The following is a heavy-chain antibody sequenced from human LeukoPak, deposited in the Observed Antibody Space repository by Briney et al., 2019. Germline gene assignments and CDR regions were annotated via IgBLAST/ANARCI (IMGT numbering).Heavy chain of an antibody. Sequence: ASVKVSCKASGYTFTSYYMHWVRQAPGQGLEWMGIINPSGGSTSYAQKFQGRVTMTRNTSTSTVYMELSSLRSEDTAVYYCARDRGGWYYFDYWGQGTLVTVSS. CDR1: GYTFTSYY. V-gene: IGHV1-46*01. CDR2: INPSGGST. J-gene: IGHJ4*02. D-gene: IGHD6-19*01. CDR3: ARDRGGWYYFDY.